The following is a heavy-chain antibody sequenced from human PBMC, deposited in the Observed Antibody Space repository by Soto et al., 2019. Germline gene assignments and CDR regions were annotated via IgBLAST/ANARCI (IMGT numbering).Heavy chain of an antibody. CDR3: ASGWEDDAFDI. J-gene: IGHJ3*02. CDR1: GVTFSSYW. CDR2: INSDGSST. Sequence: GGALRLSXAASGVTFSSYWMHWVRQAPGKGLVWVSRINSDGSSTSYADSVKGRFTTSRDNAKNTLYLQMNSLRAEDTAVYYCASGWEDDAFDIWGQGTMVTVSS. D-gene: IGHD1-26*01. V-gene: IGHV3-74*01.